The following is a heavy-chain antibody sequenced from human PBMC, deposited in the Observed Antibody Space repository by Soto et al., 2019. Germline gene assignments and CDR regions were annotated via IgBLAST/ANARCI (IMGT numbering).Heavy chain of an antibody. Sequence: ASVEVSCKASGYTFTNYGISWVRQAPGQGLEWMGWISANNGNTHYAQKFQGRVTMTTETSTSTVYMELRSLRSDDTAVYYCARAGSSLGHAMDVWGRGTTVTGSS. CDR3: ARAGSSLGHAMDV. J-gene: IGHJ6*02. V-gene: IGHV1-18*04. D-gene: IGHD3-10*01. CDR1: GYTFTNYG. CDR2: ISANNGNT.